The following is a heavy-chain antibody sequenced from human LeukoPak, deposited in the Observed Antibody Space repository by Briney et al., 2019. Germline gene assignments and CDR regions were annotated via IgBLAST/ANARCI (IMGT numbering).Heavy chain of an antibody. D-gene: IGHD3-10*01. CDR1: GFTFSSYG. CDR2: IWYDGSNK. Sequence: GRSLRLSCAASGFTFSSYGMHWVRQAPGKGLEWVAVIWYDGSNKYYADSVKGRFTISRDNSKNTLYLQMNSLRAEDTAVYYCARYMVRGVTAEKGAFDYWGQGTLVTVSS. V-gene: IGHV3-33*01. CDR3: ARYMVRGVTAEKGAFDY. J-gene: IGHJ4*02.